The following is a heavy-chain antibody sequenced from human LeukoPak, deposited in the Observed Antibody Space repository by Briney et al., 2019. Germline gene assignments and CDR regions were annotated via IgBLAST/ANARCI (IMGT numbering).Heavy chain of an antibody. J-gene: IGHJ4*02. V-gene: IGHV3-48*03. CDR1: GFTFRSYE. CDR2: ISSSGSAI. Sequence: GGSLRLSCGASGFTFRSYEMNWVRQAPGKGLEWVSYISSSGSAIDYADSVKGRFTISRDNAKNSLRLQMNSLKAEDTGVYYCARLGSSWNNFDYWGQGTLVTVSS. CDR3: ARLGSSWNNFDY. D-gene: IGHD6-13*01.